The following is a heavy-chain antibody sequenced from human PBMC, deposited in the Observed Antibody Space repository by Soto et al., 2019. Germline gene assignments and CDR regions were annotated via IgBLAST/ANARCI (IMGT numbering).Heavy chain of an antibody. V-gene: IGHV3-48*03. CDR1: GFTFSTYE. D-gene: IGHD1-1*01. Sequence: PGGSLRLSCVGSGFTFSTYEMQWVRQAPGKGLEWVSYISSGGSTIFYGESVKGRFTVSRDNDRSSLYLQMNSLRVEDSGVYYCATIGTVLTLDDSWGQGTLVTVSS. CDR2: ISSGGSTI. J-gene: IGHJ4*02. CDR3: ATIGTVLTLDDS.